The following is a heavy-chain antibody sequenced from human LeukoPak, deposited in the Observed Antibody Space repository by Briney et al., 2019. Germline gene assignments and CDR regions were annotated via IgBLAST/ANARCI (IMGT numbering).Heavy chain of an antibody. J-gene: IGHJ4*02. V-gene: IGHV4-59*08. CDR1: GDSISSYS. Sequence: SETLSLTCTVSGDSISSYSWSWIRQPPGKGLEWIGYIFYSGSTNYNPSLKSRVTISVDFSLKVRSVTAADTAVYYCARLTYDSSGSPYVFDYWGQGTLVTVSS. CDR2: IFYSGST. CDR3: ARLTYDSSGSPYVFDY. D-gene: IGHD3-22*01.